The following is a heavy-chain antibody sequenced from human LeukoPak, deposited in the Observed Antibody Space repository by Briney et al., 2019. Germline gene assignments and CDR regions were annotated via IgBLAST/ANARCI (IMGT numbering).Heavy chain of an antibody. D-gene: IGHD6-13*01. CDR1: GGSISSYY. V-gene: IGHV4-4*07. CDR2: IYSTGST. Sequence: SETLSLTCTVSGGSISSYYWSWIRQPAGKGLEWIGRIYSTGSTNYNPSLKSRVTMSVDTSKNQFSLRLRSVTAADTAVYYCARQIASAGTAGFDFWGQGALVAVSS. CDR3: ARQIASAGTAGFDF. J-gene: IGHJ4*02.